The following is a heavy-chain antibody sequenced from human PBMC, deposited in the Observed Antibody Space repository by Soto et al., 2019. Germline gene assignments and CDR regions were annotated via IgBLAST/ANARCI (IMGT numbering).Heavy chain of an antibody. D-gene: IGHD1-26*01. CDR3: ASGQVGATTWFDP. J-gene: IGHJ5*02. CDR1: GASIRGGWYY. Sequence: SETLSLTCTVSGASIRGGWYYWSWIRQDPGKGLEWLGYIYDNGTTYYNPSLKSRVSISRDTSKNQFSLKMTSLTAADTAIYYCASGQVGATTWFDPWGQGTKVTVSS. V-gene: IGHV4-31*03. CDR2: IYDNGTT.